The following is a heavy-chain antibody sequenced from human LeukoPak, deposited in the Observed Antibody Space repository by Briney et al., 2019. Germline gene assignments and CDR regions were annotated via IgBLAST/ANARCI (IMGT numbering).Heavy chain of an antibody. Sequence: SETLSLTCTVSGGSISSSSYYWGWIRQPPGKGLEWIGNTYYGGNTYYNPSLKSRVTISVDTSQNQFSLELNSVTAADTAVYYCAAAFDYWGQGTLVTVSS. V-gene: IGHV4-39*01. CDR2: TYYGGNT. J-gene: IGHJ4*02. D-gene: IGHD6-25*01. CDR1: GGSISSSSYY. CDR3: AAAFDY.